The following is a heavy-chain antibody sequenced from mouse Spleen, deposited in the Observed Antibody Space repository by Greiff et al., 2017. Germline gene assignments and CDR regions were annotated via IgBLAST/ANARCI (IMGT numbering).Heavy chain of an antibody. V-gene: IGHV1-63*02. J-gene: IGHJ4*01. CDR1: GYTFTNYW. CDR3: ARDGYYDYAMGY. Sequence: VQLQESGAELVRPGTSVKISCKASGYTFTNYWLGWVKQRPGHGLEWIGDIYPGGGYTNYNEKFKGKATLTADTSSSTAYMQLSSLTSEDSAVYFCARDGYYDYAMGYWGQGTSVTVSS. CDR2: IYPGGGYT. D-gene: IGHD2-3*01.